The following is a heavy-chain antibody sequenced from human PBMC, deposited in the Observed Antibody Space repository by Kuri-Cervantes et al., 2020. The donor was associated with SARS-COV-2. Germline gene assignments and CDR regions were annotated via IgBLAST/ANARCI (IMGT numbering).Heavy chain of an antibody. CDR2: ISSSSSYI. J-gene: IGHJ6*02. D-gene: IGHD2-2*01. CDR1: GFTFSSYS. CDR3: ARDVNIVVVPAYYYGMDV. V-gene: IGHV3-21*01. Sequence: GSLRLSCAASGFTFSSYSTNWVRQAPGKGLEWVSSISSSSSYIYYADSVKGRFTISRDNAKNSLYLQMNSLRAEDTAVYYCARDVNIVVVPAYYYGMDVWGQGTTVTVSS.